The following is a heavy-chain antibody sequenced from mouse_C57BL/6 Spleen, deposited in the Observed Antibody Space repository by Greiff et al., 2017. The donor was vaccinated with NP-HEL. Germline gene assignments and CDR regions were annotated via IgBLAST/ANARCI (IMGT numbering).Heavy chain of an antibody. J-gene: IGHJ3*01. CDR2: IYPGSGST. Sequence: VQLQQPGAELVKPGASVKMSCKASGYTFTSYWITWVKQRPGQGLEWIGDIYPGSGSTNYNEKFKSKATLTVDTSSSTAYMQLSSLTSEDSAVYYCARSGPYGSSLFAYWGQGTLVTVSA. V-gene: IGHV1-55*01. CDR3: ARSGPYGSSLFAY. D-gene: IGHD1-1*01. CDR1: GYTFTSYW.